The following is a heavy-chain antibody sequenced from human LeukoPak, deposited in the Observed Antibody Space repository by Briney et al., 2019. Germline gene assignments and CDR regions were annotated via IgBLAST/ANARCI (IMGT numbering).Heavy chain of an antibody. V-gene: IGHV1-24*01. CDR1: GCTLTELS. Sequence: ASVKVSCKVSGCTLTELSMHWVRQAPGKGLEWMGGFDPEDGETIYAQKFQGRVTMTEDTSTDTAYMELSSLRSEDTAVYYCATVPLGIVVVTGNAFDIWGQGTMVTVSS. J-gene: IGHJ3*02. CDR2: FDPEDGET. CDR3: ATVPLGIVVVTGNAFDI. D-gene: IGHD2-21*02.